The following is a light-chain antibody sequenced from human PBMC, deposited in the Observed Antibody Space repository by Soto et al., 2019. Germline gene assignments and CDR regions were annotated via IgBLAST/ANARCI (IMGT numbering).Light chain of an antibody. CDR1: SSDVGGFNS. Sequence: QSVLTQPASVSGSPGQSITISCTGTSSDVGGFNSVSWYQQYPGKAPKLMIYDVRNRPSGVSNRFSGSKSGNTASLTISGLQAEDEADYYCSSYTGSTPYVFGTATKVTVL. V-gene: IGLV2-14*01. CDR2: DVR. J-gene: IGLJ1*01. CDR3: SSYTGSTPYV.